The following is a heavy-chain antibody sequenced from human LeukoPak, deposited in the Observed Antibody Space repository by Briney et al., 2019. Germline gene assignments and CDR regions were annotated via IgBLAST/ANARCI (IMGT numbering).Heavy chain of an antibody. V-gene: IGHV1-18*04. D-gene: IGHD6-13*01. Sequence: GASVKVSCKASGYTFTSYGISWVRQAPGQGLEWMGWISAYNGNTNYAQKLQGRVTMTTDTSTSTAYMELRGLRSDDTAVYYCARNRWGQQLVGWDRYYYYGMDVWGKGTTVTVSS. CDR3: ARNRWGQQLVGWDRYYYYGMDV. CDR2: ISAYNGNT. CDR1: GYTFTSYG. J-gene: IGHJ6*04.